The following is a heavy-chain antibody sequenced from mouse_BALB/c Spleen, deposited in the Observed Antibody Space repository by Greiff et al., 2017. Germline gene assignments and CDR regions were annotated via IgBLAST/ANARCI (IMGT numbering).Heavy chain of an antibody. Sequence: VMLVESGPGLVAPSQSLSITCTVSGFSLTSYGVHWVRQPPGKGLEWLGVIWAGGSTNYNSALMSRLSISKDNSKSQVFLKMNSLQTDETAMYYCARDGGGAMDYWGQGTSVTVSS. CDR2: IWAGGST. CDR1: GFSLTSYG. V-gene: IGHV2-9*02. J-gene: IGHJ4*01. CDR3: ARDGGGAMDY.